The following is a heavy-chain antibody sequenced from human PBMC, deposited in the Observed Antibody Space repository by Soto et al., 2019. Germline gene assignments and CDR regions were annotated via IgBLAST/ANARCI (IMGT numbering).Heavy chain of an antibody. D-gene: IGHD2-2*01. V-gene: IGHV3-48*02. Sequence: PGGSLRLSCAASGFTFSSYSMNWVRQAPGKGLEWVSYISSSSSTIYYADSVKGRFTISRDNAKNSLYLQMNSLRDEDTAVYYCASLLGYCSSTSCYLVNHPAYYFDYWGQGTLVTVSS. J-gene: IGHJ4*02. CDR1: GFTFSSYS. CDR3: ASLLGYCSSTSCYLVNHPAYYFDY. CDR2: ISSSSSTI.